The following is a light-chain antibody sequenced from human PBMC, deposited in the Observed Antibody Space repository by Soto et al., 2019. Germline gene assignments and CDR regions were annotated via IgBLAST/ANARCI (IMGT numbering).Light chain of an antibody. CDR3: SSYEGSKKPYYV. Sequence: QSALTQPPSASGSPGQSVTISCTGTSSDVGGYNYVSWYQQHPGKAPKLMIYEVSKRPSGVPDRFSGFKSGNTASLTVSGLQAEDEADYYCSSYEGSKKPYYVFGTGTKVTVL. CDR1: SSDVGGYNY. J-gene: IGLJ1*01. CDR2: EVS. V-gene: IGLV2-8*01.